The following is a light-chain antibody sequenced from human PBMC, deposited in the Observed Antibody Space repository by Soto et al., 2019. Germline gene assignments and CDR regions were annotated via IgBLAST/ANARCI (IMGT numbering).Light chain of an antibody. CDR2: GAS. V-gene: IGKV3-15*01. CDR3: QQYNKWPPYT. CDR1: QSVSSN. Sequence: EIVMTQSPANLSVSPGERATLSCRASQSVSSNLAWYQQKPGPGPRLLIYGASTRATGIPVSFSGSGSGTEFTLTISSLQSEDFAVYYCQQYNKWPPYTFGQGTKVEIQ. J-gene: IGKJ2*01.